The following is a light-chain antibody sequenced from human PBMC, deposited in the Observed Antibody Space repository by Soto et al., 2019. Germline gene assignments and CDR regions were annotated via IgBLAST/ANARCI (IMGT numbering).Light chain of an antibody. CDR1: QSVSSSY. CDR3: QQYGTSPPSN. V-gene: IGKV3-20*01. CDR2: GAS. Sequence: EMVLTQSPGTLSLSPGERATLSCRASQSVSSSYLAWSQQKSGQAPRLLINGASSRATTIPDRFSGSGSGTDFTLTISRLEPEDYAVYYCQQYGTSPPSNFGQRTRLEIK. J-gene: IGKJ5*01.